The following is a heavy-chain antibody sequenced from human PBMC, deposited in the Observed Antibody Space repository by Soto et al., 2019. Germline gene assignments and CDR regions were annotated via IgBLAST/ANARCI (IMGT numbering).Heavy chain of an antibody. CDR3: ALGAGILPGYYRGYYYYGMDV. Sequence: SETLSLTCTVSGGSISSGDYYWSWIRQPPGKGLEWIGYIYYSGSTYYNPSLKSRVTISVDTSKNQFSLKLSSVTAADTAVYYCALGAGILPGYYRGYYYYGMDVWGQGTTVTVSS. D-gene: IGHD3-9*01. CDR1: GGSISSGDYY. J-gene: IGHJ6*02. V-gene: IGHV4-30-4*01. CDR2: IYYSGST.